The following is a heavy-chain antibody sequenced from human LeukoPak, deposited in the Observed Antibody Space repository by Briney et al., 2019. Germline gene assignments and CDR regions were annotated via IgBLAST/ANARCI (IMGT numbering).Heavy chain of an antibody. CDR1: GFTFSSYS. D-gene: IGHD3-16*02. V-gene: IGHV3-21*01. CDR2: LCNSSSYI. Sequence: GGALRLFCAASGFTFSSYSMKWGRQAPREGLEVGSSLCNSSSYIYYADSVKGRFTISRDNAKNSLYLQMNSLRAEDTAVYYCARVSDYVWGSYRYTLFDYWGQGTLVTVSS. CDR3: ARVSDYVWGSYRYTLFDY. J-gene: IGHJ4*02.